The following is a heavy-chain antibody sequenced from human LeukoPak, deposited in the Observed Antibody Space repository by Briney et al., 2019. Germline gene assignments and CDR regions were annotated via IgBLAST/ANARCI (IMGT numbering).Heavy chain of an antibody. V-gene: IGHV4-59*08. Sequence: SETLSLTCTVSGGSISTYYWTWIRQPPGKVPEWIGNIHYSGNTNYNPSVKTRVSISVDTARNEFSLNLNSVTAADTAVYYCATSPGSKNAFHIWGQGTMVTVSS. CDR2: IHYSGNT. CDR1: GGSISTYY. J-gene: IGHJ3*02. CDR3: ATSPGSKNAFHI. D-gene: IGHD1-26*01.